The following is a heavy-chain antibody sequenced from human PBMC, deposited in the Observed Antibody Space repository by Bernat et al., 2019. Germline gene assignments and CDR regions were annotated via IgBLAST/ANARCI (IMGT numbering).Heavy chain of an antibody. Sequence: QVQLVESGGGVVQPGRSLRLSCAASGFTFSSYGMHWVRQAPGKGLEWVAVIWYDGSNKYYADSWKGRFIRSRDNSKNMLSLQMSSLRAEDTAVYYCARDQERRWELPSSFDIWGQGTVVTVSS. J-gene: IGHJ3*02. V-gene: IGHV3-33*01. D-gene: IGHD1-7*01. CDR2: IWYDGSNK. CDR1: GFTFSSYG. CDR3: ARDQERRWELPSSFDI.